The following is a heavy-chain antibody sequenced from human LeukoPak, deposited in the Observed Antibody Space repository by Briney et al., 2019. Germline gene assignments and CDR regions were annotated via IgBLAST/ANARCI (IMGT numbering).Heavy chain of an antibody. D-gene: IGHD2-2*01. V-gene: IGHV4-34*01. CDR1: GGSFSGYY. Sequence: KPSETLSLTCAVYGGSFSGYYWSWIRQPPGKGLEWIGEINHSGSTNYNPSLKSRVTISVDTPKNQFSLKLSSVTAADTAVYYCARGEVVPAAPDYWGQGTLVTVSS. CDR3: ARGEVVPAAPDY. J-gene: IGHJ4*02. CDR2: INHSGST.